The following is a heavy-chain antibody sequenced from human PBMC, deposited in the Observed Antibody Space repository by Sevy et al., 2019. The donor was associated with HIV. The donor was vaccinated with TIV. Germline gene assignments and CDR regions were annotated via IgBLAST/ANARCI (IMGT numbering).Heavy chain of an antibody. CDR1: GFTVSSNY. Sequence: GGSLRLSCAASGFTVSSNYMSWVRQAPGKGLEWVSVIYSGGSTYYADSVKGRFTISRDNSKNTLYLQMNSLRAEDPAVYYCARDMAAAGSEPNFDIWGQGTMVTVSS. J-gene: IGHJ3*02. D-gene: IGHD6-13*01. CDR3: ARDMAAAGSEPNFDI. V-gene: IGHV3-53*01. CDR2: IYSGGST.